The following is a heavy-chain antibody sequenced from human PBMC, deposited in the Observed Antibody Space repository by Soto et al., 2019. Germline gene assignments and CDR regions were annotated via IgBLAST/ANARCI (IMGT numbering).Heavy chain of an antibody. J-gene: IGHJ4*02. CDR3: AILTGYCSGGSCYDLG. D-gene: IGHD2-15*01. CDR2: INPSGGST. Sequence: GASVKVSCKASGYTFTSYYMHWVRQAPGQGLEWMGIINPSGGSTSYAQKFQGRVTMTRDTSTSTVYMELSSLRSEDTAVYYCAILTGYCSGGSCYDLGWGQGTLVTVSS. CDR1: GYTFTSYY. V-gene: IGHV1-46*01.